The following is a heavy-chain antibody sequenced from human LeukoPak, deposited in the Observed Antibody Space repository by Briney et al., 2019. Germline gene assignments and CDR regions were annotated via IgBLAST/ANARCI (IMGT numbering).Heavy chain of an antibody. V-gene: IGHV3-23*01. CDR3: AKYCSSTSCYDYYFDY. CDR2: ISGSGGST. CDR1: GLTFSSYA. J-gene: IGHJ4*02. D-gene: IGHD2-2*01. Sequence: GGSLRLSCAASGLTFSSYAMSSVRQAPGKGLEWVSAISGSGGSTYYADSVKGRFTISRDNSKNTLYLQMNSLRAEDTAVYYCAKYCSSTSCYDYYFDYWGQGTLVTVSS.